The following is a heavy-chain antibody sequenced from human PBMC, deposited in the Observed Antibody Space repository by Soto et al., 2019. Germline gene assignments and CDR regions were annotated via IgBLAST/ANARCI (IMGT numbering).Heavy chain of an antibody. J-gene: IGHJ3*02. D-gene: IGHD4-17*01. CDR2: ISGSGGST. CDR3: AKLTTVATGGWHDAFDI. CDR1: GFTFSSYA. V-gene: IGHV3-23*01. Sequence: GGSLRLSCAASGFTFSSYAMSWVRQAPGKGLEWVSAISGSGGSTYYADSVKGRFTISRDNSKNTLYLQMNSLRAEDTAVYYCAKLTTVATGGWHDAFDIWGQGTMVTVSS.